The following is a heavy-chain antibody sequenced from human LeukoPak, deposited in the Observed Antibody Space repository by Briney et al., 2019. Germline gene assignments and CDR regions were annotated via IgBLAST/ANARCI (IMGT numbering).Heavy chain of an antibody. CDR1: GFTFSSYA. D-gene: IGHD2-15*01. CDR3: ARVKRDCSGGTCYSYDY. CDR2: ISGRGGST. Sequence: PGGSLRLSCAASGFTFSSYAMSWVRQAPGKGLEWVSAISGRGGSTYYADSVKGRFTISRDNSKNRLYLQMNSLRAEDTAVYYCARVKRDCSGGTCYSYDYWGQGTLVTVSS. V-gene: IGHV3-23*01. J-gene: IGHJ4*02.